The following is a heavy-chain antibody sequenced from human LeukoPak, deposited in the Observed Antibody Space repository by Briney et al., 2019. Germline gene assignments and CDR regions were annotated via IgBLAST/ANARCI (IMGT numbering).Heavy chain of an antibody. Sequence: GGSLRLSCAASGFTFSRFWMHWVRQVPGKGLVWVSRISGDGSSTLYAASVKGRFTISRDNSKNTLYLQMNSLRAEDTAVYYCAQSGGMDVWGQGTTVTVSS. V-gene: IGHV3-74*01. CDR1: GFTFSRFW. CDR2: ISGDGSST. J-gene: IGHJ6*02. CDR3: AQSGGMDV.